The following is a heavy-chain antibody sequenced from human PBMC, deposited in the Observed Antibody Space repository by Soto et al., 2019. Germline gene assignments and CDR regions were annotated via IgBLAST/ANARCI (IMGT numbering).Heavy chain of an antibody. CDR1: GDSISSSSYY. J-gene: IGHJ4*02. D-gene: IGHD4-4*01. CDR2: IYYSGST. V-gene: IGHV4-39*01. Sequence: QLQLQESGPGLVKPSETLSLTCTVSGDSISSSSYYWGWIRQPPGKGLEWIGSIYYSGSTYYNPSLKRRVTISVDTSKNQFSLKLSSVTAADTAVHYCARSGGLQHIDYWGPGTLVTVSS. CDR3: ARSGGLQHIDY.